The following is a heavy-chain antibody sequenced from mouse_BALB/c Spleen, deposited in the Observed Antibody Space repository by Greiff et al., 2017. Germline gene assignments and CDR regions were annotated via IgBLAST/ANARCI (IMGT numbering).Heavy chain of an antibody. CDR1: GFTFSSYT. Sequence: EVQLVESGGGLVQPGGSLKLSCAASGFTFSSYTMSWVRQTPEKRLEWVAYISNGGGSTYYPDTVKGRFTISRDNAKNTLYLQMSSLKSEDTAMYYCARQGYYDYDGEAMDYWGQGTSVTVSS. J-gene: IGHJ4*01. D-gene: IGHD2-4*01. CDR3: ARQGYYDYDGEAMDY. CDR2: ISNGGGST. V-gene: IGHV5-12-2*01.